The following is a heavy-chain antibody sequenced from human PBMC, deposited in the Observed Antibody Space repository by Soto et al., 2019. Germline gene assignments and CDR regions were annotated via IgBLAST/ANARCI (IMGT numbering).Heavy chain of an antibody. CDR1: GYTLTELS. J-gene: IGHJ4*02. Sequence: GASVKVSCKVSGYTLTELSMHWVRQAPGKGLEWMGGFDPEDGETIYAQKFQGRVTMTEDTSTDTAYMELSSLRSDDTAVYYCARAPPRYCSGGSCPNFGDYWGQGTLVTVSS. CDR2: FDPEDGET. D-gene: IGHD2-15*01. V-gene: IGHV1-24*01. CDR3: ARAPPRYCSGGSCPNFGDY.